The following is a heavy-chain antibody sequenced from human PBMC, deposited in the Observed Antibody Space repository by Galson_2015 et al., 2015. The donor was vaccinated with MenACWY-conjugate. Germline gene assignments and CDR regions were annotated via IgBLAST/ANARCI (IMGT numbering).Heavy chain of an antibody. V-gene: IGHV3-74*01. CDR1: GLTLNNYW. CDR2: INSDGSST. D-gene: IGHD2-8*02. Sequence: SLRLSCAASGLTLNNYWMHWVRQVPGKGLVWVSRINSDGSSTYYADSVKGRFTMSRDNARDTVYLQMNSLRVEDTAVYYCVRVCSTAGACYGRFESWGQGTLVIVSS. CDR3: VRVCSTAGACYGRFES. J-gene: IGHJ5*01.